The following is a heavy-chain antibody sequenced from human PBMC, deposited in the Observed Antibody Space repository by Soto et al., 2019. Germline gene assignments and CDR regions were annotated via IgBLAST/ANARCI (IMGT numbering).Heavy chain of an antibody. CDR2: INWNGGST. V-gene: IGHV3-20*01. CDR1: GFTFDDYG. Sequence: GGSLRLSCAASGFTFDDYGMSWVRQAPGKGLEWVSGINWNGGSTGYADSVKGRFTITRDNAKNSLYLQMNSLRAEDTALYHCARLWRTVGNDSFDIWGQGTMVTVSS. CDR3: ARLWRTVGNDSFDI. D-gene: IGHD2-21*01. J-gene: IGHJ3*02.